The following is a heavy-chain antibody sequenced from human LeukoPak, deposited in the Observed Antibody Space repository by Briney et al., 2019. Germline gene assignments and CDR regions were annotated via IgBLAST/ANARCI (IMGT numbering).Heavy chain of an antibody. CDR1: GGTFSSYA. CDR2: IIPIFGTA. D-gene: IGHD2-2*01. V-gene: IGHV1-69*05. Sequence: SVKVSFKGSGGTFSSYAISWVRQAPGQGLEWMGRIIPIFGTANYAQKVQGRVTITTDESTSTAYMELSRLRSEDTAVYYCASFPVPGAGRYWFDPWGQGTLVTVSS. CDR3: ASFPVPGAGRYWFDP. J-gene: IGHJ5*02.